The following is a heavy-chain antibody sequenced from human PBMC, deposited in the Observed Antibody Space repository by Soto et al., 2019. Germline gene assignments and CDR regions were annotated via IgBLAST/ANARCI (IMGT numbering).Heavy chain of an antibody. Sequence: PGGSLRLSCSASGFTFSTSPMHWVRQAPGKGLEYVSAISPTGGTTYYADSLKGRFTTSRDNSKSTLYLHMSSLRAEDTAVYYCARDYRYGDYFPSYYFDYWGQGTLVTVSS. CDR1: GFTFSTSP. D-gene: IGHD4-17*01. CDR2: ISPTGGTT. J-gene: IGHJ4*02. V-gene: IGHV3-64D*06. CDR3: ARDYRYGDYFPSYYFDY.